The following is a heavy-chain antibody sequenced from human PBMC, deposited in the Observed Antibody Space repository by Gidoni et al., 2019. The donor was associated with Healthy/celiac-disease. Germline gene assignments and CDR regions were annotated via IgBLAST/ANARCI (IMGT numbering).Heavy chain of an antibody. D-gene: IGHD6-13*01. CDR1: GFTFSSYR. V-gene: IGHV3-48*01. CDR3: ARDGGAAAGEPDYYYYGMDV. CDR2: ISSSSSTI. Sequence: EVQLVESGGGLVQPGGSLRLSCAASGFTFSSYRMNWVRQAPGKGLEWVSYISSSSSTIYYADSVKGRFTISRDNAKNSLYLQMNSLRAEDTAVYYCARDGGAAAGEPDYYYYGMDVWGQGTTVTVSS. J-gene: IGHJ6*02.